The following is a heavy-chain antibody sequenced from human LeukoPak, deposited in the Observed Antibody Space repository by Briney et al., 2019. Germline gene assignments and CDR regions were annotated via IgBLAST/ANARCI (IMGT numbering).Heavy chain of an antibody. CDR1: GGTFSSYA. CDR2: ISAYNGNT. V-gene: IGHV1-18*01. J-gene: IGHJ4*02. D-gene: IGHD2-15*01. Sequence: ASVKVSCKASGGTFSSYAISWVRQAPRQGLEWMGWISAYNGNTNYAQKLQGRVTMTTDTSTSTAYMELRSLRSDDTAVYYCARALCSGGSCPGAYWGQGTLVTVSS. CDR3: ARALCSGGSCPGAY.